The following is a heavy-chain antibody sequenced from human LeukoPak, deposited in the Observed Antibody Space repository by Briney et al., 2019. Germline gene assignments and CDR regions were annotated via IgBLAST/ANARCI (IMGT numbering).Heavy chain of an antibody. CDR3: AYYSSSGDGMDV. CDR2: IYYSGST. D-gene: IGHD6-6*01. Sequence: ASETLSLTCTVSGGSISSYYWSWIRQPPGKGLEWIGYIYYSGSTNYNPSLKSRVTISVDTSKNQFSLKLSSVTAADTAVYYCAYYSSSGDGMDVWGQGTTVTVSS. CDR1: GGSISSYY. V-gene: IGHV4-59*08. J-gene: IGHJ6*02.